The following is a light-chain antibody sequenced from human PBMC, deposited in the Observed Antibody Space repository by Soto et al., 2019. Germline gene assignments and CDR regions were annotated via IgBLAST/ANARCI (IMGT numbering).Light chain of an antibody. V-gene: IGKV2-28*01. CDR1: QNLMHSNGYNY. Sequence: EIVMTQSPPSLSVTPGEPASISCRSSQNLMHSNGYNYLDWYVQKPGQSPQLLIYLGSNRASGVPDRFSGSGLGTDFTLKISRVEAEDVGVYYCMQTLQTPTFGQGTKADIK. CDR2: LGS. J-gene: IGKJ1*01. CDR3: MQTLQTPT.